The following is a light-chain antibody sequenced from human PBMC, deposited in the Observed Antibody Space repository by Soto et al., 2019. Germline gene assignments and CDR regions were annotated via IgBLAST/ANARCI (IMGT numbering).Light chain of an antibody. V-gene: IGKV3-11*01. CDR3: QQRYKWPFLT. Sequence: EIVLTQSPATLSLSPEETATLSCRASQSVSNYLAWYQQKPGQAPRLLMYDASNRASGIPPRFSGSGFGTDFTLTISSLEPEDSAVYYCQQRYKWPFLTFGGGTRVEIK. CDR1: QSVSNY. CDR2: DAS. J-gene: IGKJ4*01.